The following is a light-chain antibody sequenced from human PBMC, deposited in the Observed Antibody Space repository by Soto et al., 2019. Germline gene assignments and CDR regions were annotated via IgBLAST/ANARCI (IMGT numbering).Light chain of an antibody. CDR2: EVS. CDR1: SSDVGGYNY. J-gene: IGLJ1*01. Sequence: QSVLTQPPSASGSPGQSVTISCTGTSSDVGGYNYVSWYQQYPGRAPKLMIYEVSERPSGVPDRFSGSKSGSTASLTVSGLQAEDEADYYCSSYAGSSNVFGTGTKLTVL. V-gene: IGLV2-8*01. CDR3: SSYAGSSNV.